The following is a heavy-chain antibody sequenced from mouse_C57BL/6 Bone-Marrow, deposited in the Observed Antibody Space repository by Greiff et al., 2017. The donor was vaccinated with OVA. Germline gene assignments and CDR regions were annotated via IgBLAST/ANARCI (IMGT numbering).Heavy chain of an antibody. CDR2: IDPSDSHT. CDR3: AREGSAMVTTRFAY. D-gene: IGHD2-2*01. J-gene: IGHJ3*01. V-gene: IGHV1-50*01. CDR1: GYTFTSYW. Sequence: QVQLKQPGAELVKPGASVKLSCKASGYTFTSYWMQWVKQRPGQGLEWIGEIDPSDSHTNYNQKFKGKATLTVDTSSSTAYIQLSSLTSEVSAVYYCAREGSAMVTTRFAYWGQGTLVTVSA.